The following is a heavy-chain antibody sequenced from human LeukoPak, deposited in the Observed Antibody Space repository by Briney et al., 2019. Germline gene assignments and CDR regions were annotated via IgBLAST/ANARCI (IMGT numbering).Heavy chain of an antibody. Sequence: QPSETLSLTCAVFRGSITNSSCYWGWIRQPPGKGLEWIGGIYYTGTTYYSPSLNSRITISMDTSKNQFSLRLASVTAADTALYYCARRAVVPAAVSYFDNWGQGTLVTVSS. V-gene: IGHV4-39*01. D-gene: IGHD2-2*01. CDR1: RGSITNSSCY. CDR2: IYYTGTT. CDR3: ARRAVVPAAVSYFDN. J-gene: IGHJ4*02.